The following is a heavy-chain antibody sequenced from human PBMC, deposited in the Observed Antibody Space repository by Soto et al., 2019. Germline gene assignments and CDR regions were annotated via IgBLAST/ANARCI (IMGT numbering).Heavy chain of an antibody. Sequence: QVQLQQWGAGLLKPSETLSLTCAVYGGSFSGYYWSWIRQPPGKGLEWIGEINHSGSTNYNPSLKSRVAISVDTSKNQFSLKLSSVTAADTAVYYCARGPRGIAAAGPEYYHGMDVWGQGTTVTVSS. D-gene: IGHD6-13*01. CDR3: ARGPRGIAAAGPEYYHGMDV. CDR2: INHSGST. V-gene: IGHV4-34*01. CDR1: GGSFSGYY. J-gene: IGHJ6*02.